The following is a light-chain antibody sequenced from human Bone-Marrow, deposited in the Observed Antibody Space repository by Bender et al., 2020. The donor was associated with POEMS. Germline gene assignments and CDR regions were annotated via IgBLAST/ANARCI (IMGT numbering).Light chain of an antibody. CDR3: AVWDDSLNGWV. V-gene: IGLV1-44*01. J-gene: IGLJ3*02. CDR2: SSH. CDR1: SSNIGAHA. Sequence: QSALTQPPSASGTPGQRVTISCSGGSSNIGAHAVNWYQHLPGTAPKLLIYSSHRRPSEVPDRFSGSRSDTSASLAISGLQSEDEADYYCAVWDDSLNGWVFGGGTKLTVL.